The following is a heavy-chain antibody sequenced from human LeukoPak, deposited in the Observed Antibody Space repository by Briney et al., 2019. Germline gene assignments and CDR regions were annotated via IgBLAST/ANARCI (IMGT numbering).Heavy chain of an antibody. CDR2: IYTSGST. D-gene: IGHD6-13*01. CDR1: GGSISSYY. V-gene: IGHV4-4*07. J-gene: IGHJ4*02. CDR3: ARARGSSSWYYFDY. Sequence: SETLSLTCTVSGGSISSYYWSWIRQPAGKGLEWIGRIYTSGSTNCNPSLKSRVTMSVDTSKNQFSLKLSSVTAADTAVYYCARARGSSSWYYFDYWGQGTLVTVSS.